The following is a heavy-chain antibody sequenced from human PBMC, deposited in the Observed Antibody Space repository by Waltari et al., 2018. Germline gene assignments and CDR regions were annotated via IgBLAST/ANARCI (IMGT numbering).Heavy chain of an antibody. V-gene: IGHV4-39*07. Sequence: QLQLQESGPGLVKPSETLSLTCSVSGGSIGISTYYWGWFRQPPGEGLEWIGCIYDRGTTNYNPSLKSRVTISMDTSKNQFSLRLRSVIAADTAVYYCARRGDYWGQGILVTVSS. D-gene: IGHD3-10*01. CDR1: GGSIGISTYY. J-gene: IGHJ4*02. CDR3: ARRGDY. CDR2: IYDRGTT.